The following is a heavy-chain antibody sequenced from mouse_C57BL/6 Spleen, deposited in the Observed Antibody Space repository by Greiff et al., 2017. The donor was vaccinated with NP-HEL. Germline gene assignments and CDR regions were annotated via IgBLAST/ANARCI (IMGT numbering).Heavy chain of an antibody. Sequence: DVKLVESGGGLVKPGGSLKLSCAASGFTFSDYGMHWVRQAPEKGLEWVAYISSGSSTIYYADTVKGRFTISRDNAKNTLFLQMTSLRSEDTAMYYCASYSNSYYFDYWGQGTTLTVSS. CDR2: ISSGSSTI. CDR1: GFTFSDYG. CDR3: ASYSNSYYFDY. J-gene: IGHJ2*01. D-gene: IGHD2-5*01. V-gene: IGHV5-17*01.